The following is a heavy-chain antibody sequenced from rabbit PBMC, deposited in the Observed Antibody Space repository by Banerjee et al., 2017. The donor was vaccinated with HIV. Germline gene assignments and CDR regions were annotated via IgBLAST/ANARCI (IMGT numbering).Heavy chain of an antibody. CDR2: IDAGSSGST. Sequence: QEQLEESGGGLVKPEGSLKLSCKASGFDFSTYGVNWVRQAPGKGLEWIACIDAGSSGSTYYASWAKGRFTISKTSSTTVTLQMTSLTAADTATYFCARDRDWTLDLWGQGTLVTVS. J-gene: IGHJ3*01. D-gene: IGHD4-2*01. CDR1: GFDFSTYG. CDR3: ARDRDWTLDL. V-gene: IGHV1S45*01.